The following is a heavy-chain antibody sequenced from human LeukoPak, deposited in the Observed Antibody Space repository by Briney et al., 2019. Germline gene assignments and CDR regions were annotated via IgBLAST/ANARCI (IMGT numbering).Heavy chain of an antibody. CDR1: GFTFSSYE. Sequence: GGSLRLSCAASGFTFSSYEMNWVRQAPGKGLEWVSYISSSGSTIYYADSVKGRFTISRDNAKNSLYLQMNSLRAEDTAVYYCARDSSSGYQGYWGPGTLVTVSS. V-gene: IGHV3-48*03. J-gene: IGHJ4*02. CDR3: ARDSSSGYQGY. D-gene: IGHD3-22*01. CDR2: ISSSGSTI.